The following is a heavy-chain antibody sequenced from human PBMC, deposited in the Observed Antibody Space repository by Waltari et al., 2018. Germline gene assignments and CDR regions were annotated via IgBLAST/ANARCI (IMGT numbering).Heavy chain of an antibody. J-gene: IGHJ5*02. CDR1: GDSISRGEYF. V-gene: IGHV4-30-4*01. CDR3: ARDAGFRGNEGSWFDL. D-gene: IGHD2-15*01. Sequence: QVQLHESGPGLVQTSQTLSLSCPVSGDSISRGEYFWSWVRQPPGKGLEWIGFIYHTGYAYYNPSLKRRATISVESSVNRFFLTLNSVTAADTAVYYCARDAGFRGNEGSWFDLWGQGTLVTVSS. CDR2: IYHTGYA.